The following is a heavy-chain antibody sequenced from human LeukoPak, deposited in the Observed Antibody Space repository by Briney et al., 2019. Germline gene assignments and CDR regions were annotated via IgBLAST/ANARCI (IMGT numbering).Heavy chain of an antibody. D-gene: IGHD1-26*01. V-gene: IGHV3-21*04. J-gene: IGHJ4*02. Sequence: PGGSLRLSCAASGFTFSSYSMNWVRQAPGKGLEWVSSISSSSSYIYYADSVKGRFTISRDNAKNSLYLQMNSLRAEDTAVYYCAKARYSGSYYSDYWGQGTLVTVSS. CDR3: AKARYSGSYYSDY. CDR1: GFTFSSYS. CDR2: ISSSSSYI.